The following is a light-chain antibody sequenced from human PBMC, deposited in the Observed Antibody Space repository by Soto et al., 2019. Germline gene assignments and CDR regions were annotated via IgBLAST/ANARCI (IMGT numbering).Light chain of an antibody. J-gene: IGKJ4*01. V-gene: IGKV1-27*01. Sequence: DMQMTQSPSSLSASVGDRVTITCRASQGLGNYLAWYQQKPGKAPKLLIYSASSLQSGVPSRFSGSGSGTDFNLTISGLQPEDVATYYCLTYNGPPLSLGGGTKVEI. CDR3: LTYNGPPLS. CDR1: QGLGNY. CDR2: SAS.